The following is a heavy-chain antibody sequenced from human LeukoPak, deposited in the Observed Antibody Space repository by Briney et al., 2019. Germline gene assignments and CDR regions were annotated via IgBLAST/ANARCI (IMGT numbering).Heavy chain of an antibody. CDR1: GGSISSYY. J-gene: IGHJ6*03. V-gene: IGHV4-59*01. D-gene: IGHD5-18*01. CDR2: IYYSRST. CDR3: ARGREGYSYGWGYYYYYMDV. Sequence: SETLSLTCTVSGGSISSYYWSWIRQPPGKGLEWIGYIYYSRSTNYNPSLKSRVSISVDTSKNQFSLKLSSVTAADTAVYYCARGREGYSYGWGYYYYYMDVWGKGTTVTVSS.